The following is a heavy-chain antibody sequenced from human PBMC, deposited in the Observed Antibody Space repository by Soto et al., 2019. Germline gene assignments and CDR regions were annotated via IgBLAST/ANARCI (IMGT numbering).Heavy chain of an antibody. J-gene: IGHJ4*02. CDR2: ISAGGTTT. D-gene: IGHD3-9*01. CDR3: AKVSRDFDWLSELDYFHY. V-gene: IGHV3-23*01. Sequence: GGSLRLSCAASGFTFDTNGMTWVRQVPEKGLEWVSAISAGGTTTYYADPVKGRFTISRDNSRNMLYLQMNSLRAEDTAVYYCAKVSRDFDWLSELDYFHYWGQGTPVTVSS. CDR1: GFTFDTNG.